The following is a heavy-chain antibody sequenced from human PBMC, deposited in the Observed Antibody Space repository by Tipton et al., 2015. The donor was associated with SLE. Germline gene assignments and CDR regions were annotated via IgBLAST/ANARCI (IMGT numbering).Heavy chain of an antibody. Sequence: SLRLSCAASGFTFSSYSMNWVRQAPGKGLEWVSSISSSSSYIYYADSVKGRFTISRDNAKNSLYLQMNSLRAEDTAVYYCARGKISWAIFVVRNYFDSWGQGTLVTVSS. D-gene: IGHD2-21*01. CDR3: ARGKISWAIFVVRNYFDS. J-gene: IGHJ4*02. CDR2: ISSSSSYI. CDR1: GFTFSSYS. V-gene: IGHV3-21*01.